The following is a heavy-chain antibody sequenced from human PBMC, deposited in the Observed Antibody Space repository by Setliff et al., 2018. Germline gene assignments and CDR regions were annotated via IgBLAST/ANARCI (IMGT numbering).Heavy chain of an antibody. CDR3: AKHRSYFDY. V-gene: IGHV4-38-2*02. Sequence: SETLSLTCTVSGYSISNDYFWGWIRQPPGKGLEWIGSIYHSGSTSYYPSLKSRVTISVDTPKNQFSLNLSSVTAADTAVYYCAKHRSYFDYWGQGTLVTVPT. CDR2: IYHSGST. CDR1: GYSISNDYF. J-gene: IGHJ4*02.